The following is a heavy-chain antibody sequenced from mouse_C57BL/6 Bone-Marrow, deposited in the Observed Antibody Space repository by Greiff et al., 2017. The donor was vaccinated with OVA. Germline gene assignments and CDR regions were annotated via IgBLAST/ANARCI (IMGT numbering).Heavy chain of an antibody. CDR2: ISSGGDYI. D-gene: IGHD6-2*01. Sequence: EVQRVESGEGLVKPGGSLKLSCAASGFTFSSYAMSWVRQTPETRLEWVAYISSGGDYIYYADTVKGRFTISRDNARNTLYLQMSSLKSEDTAMYYCTREVSGNGGRYYAMDYWGQGTSVTVSS. J-gene: IGHJ4*01. V-gene: IGHV5-9-1*02. CDR1: GFTFSSYA. CDR3: TREVSGNGGRYYAMDY.